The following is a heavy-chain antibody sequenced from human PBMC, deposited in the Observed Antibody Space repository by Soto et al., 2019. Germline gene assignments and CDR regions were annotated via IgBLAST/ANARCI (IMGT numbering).Heavy chain of an antibody. CDR1: GFTFSSYS. V-gene: IGHV3-21*01. CDR2: ISSSSSYI. CDR3: ARERQQLVALDAFDI. J-gene: IGHJ3*02. D-gene: IGHD6-13*01. Sequence: GGSLRLSCAASGFTFSSYSMNWVRQAPGKGLEWVSSISSSSSYIYYADSVKGRFTISRDNAKNSLYLQMNSLRAEDTAVYYCARERQQLVALDAFDIWGQGTMVTVSS.